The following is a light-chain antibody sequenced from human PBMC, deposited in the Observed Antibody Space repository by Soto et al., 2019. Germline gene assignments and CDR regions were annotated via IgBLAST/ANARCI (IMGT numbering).Light chain of an antibody. Sequence: TVMTQSPDSLAVSLGERATINCKSSQHVLYSSNNRNYLAWYQQRPGQPPKLLIYWASTRESGVPDRFSGSGSGTDFTLTITSLQAEDVAVYYCHQYLSAPFTFGQGTKLEIK. J-gene: IGKJ2*01. CDR2: WAS. CDR3: HQYLSAPFT. CDR1: QHVLYSSNNRNY. V-gene: IGKV4-1*01.